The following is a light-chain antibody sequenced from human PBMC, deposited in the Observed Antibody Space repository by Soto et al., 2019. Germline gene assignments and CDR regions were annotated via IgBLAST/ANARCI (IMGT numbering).Light chain of an antibody. J-gene: IGKJ5*01. CDR3: QQFRSFPTT. CDR2: FAS. V-gene: IGKV1D-16*01. CDR1: QDIGSH. Sequence: DIQMTQSPSSLSASVGDRVTITCRASQDIGSHLARYQQKPEKAPKSLIYFASTLQSGVPSRFSASGSGTDFTLTISSLQPEDFATYYCQQFRSFPTTFGQGTRLEIK.